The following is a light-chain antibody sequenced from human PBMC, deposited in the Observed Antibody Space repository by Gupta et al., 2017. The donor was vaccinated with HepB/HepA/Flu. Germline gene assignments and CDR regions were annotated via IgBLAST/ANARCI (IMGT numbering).Light chain of an antibody. CDR1: QSVSSY. J-gene: IGKJ5*01. V-gene: IGKV3-11*01. Sequence: EIVLTHSPATLSLSPRERATLSCRASQSVSSYLAWYQQKPGQAPRLLIYDASNRATGIPARFSGSGSGTDFTLTISSLEPEDFAVYYCQQRSNWSLTFGQGTRLEIK. CDR3: QQRSNWSLT. CDR2: DAS.